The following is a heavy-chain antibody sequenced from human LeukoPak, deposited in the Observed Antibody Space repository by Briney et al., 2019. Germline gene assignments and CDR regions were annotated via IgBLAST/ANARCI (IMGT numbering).Heavy chain of an antibody. J-gene: IGHJ6*03. CDR1: GFTFSSYG. CDR3: AKDPGVLYYYYMDV. D-gene: IGHD4/OR15-4a*01. V-gene: IGHV3-30*18. Sequence: GRSLRLSCAASGFTFSSYGMHWVRQAPGKGLEWVAVISYDGSNKYYADSVKGRFTISRDNSKNTLYLQMNSLRAEDTAVYYCAKDPGVLYYYYMDVWGKGTTVTVSS. CDR2: ISYDGSNK.